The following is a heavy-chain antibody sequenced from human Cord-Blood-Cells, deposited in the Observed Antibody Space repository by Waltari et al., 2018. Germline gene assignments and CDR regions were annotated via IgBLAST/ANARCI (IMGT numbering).Heavy chain of an antibody. CDR2: INHSGST. D-gene: IGHD6-13*01. Sequence: QVQLQQWGAGLLKPSASLSLTCAVSGGSFSGYSWSWIRQPPGKGLEWIGEINHSGSTNYNPSLKSRFTISGDTSKNPFSLKLSSVTAADTAVYYCARGVTAAGSPYFDYWGQGTLVTVSS. CDR3: ARGVTAAGSPYFDY. CDR1: GGSFSGYS. J-gene: IGHJ4*02. V-gene: IGHV4-34*01.